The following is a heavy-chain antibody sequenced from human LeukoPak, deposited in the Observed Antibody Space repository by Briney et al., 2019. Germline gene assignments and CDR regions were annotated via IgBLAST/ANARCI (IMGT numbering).Heavy chain of an antibody. Sequence: PGGSLRLSCAASGFTFSYYAMSWVRQAPGKGLEWVSAISGSGGSTYYADSVKGRFTISRDNSKNTLYLQMNSLRAEDAAVYYCAKDHTVSITYYFDYWGQGTLVTVSS. CDR2: ISGSGGST. CDR3: AKDHTVSITYYFDY. V-gene: IGHV3-23*01. D-gene: IGHD1-20*01. J-gene: IGHJ4*02. CDR1: GFTFSYYA.